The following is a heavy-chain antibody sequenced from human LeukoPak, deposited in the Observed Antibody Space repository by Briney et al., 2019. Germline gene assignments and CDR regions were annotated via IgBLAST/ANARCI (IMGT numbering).Heavy chain of an antibody. V-gene: IGHV3-23*01. CDR1: GFTFSSYA. Sequence: GGSLRLSCAASGFTFSSYAMTWVRQAPGKGLEWVSEISASASGGITYYADSVKGRFTISRDNPKNTLYLQRNGLRAEDTAVYYCSKDFRYSSGWGQGTLVTVSS. D-gene: IGHD5-18*01. CDR2: ISASASGGIT. CDR3: SKDFRYSSG. J-gene: IGHJ4*02.